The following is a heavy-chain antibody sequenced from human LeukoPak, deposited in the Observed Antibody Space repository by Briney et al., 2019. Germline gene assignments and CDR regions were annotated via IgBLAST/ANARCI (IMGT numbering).Heavy chain of an antibody. J-gene: IGHJ4*02. CDR3: ARDPDSSSWYVDY. CDR1: GFTFSSYS. CDR2: ISSSSSTI. Sequence: PGGSLRLSCAASGFTFSSYSMNWVRQAPGKGLEWVSYISSSSSTIYYADSVKGRFTISRGNAKNSLYLQMNSLRAEDTAVYYCARDPDSSSWYVDYWGQGTLVSVSS. V-gene: IGHV3-48*01. D-gene: IGHD6-13*01.